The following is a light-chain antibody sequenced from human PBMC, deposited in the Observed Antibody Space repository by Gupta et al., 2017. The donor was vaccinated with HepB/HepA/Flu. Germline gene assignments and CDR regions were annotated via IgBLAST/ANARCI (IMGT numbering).Light chain of an antibody. V-gene: IGKV1-39*01. CDR2: AAS. Sequence: DIQMTQSPSSLSASVGDRVTITCRASQRISSYLNWYQQKPGKAPKLLIYAASRLQSGVPSRFSGSGSGRDFTLTIIRLQPEDFATYYCQQRYGTPRTFGQGTKLEIK. CDR1: QRISSY. CDR3: QQRYGTPRT. J-gene: IGKJ2*01.